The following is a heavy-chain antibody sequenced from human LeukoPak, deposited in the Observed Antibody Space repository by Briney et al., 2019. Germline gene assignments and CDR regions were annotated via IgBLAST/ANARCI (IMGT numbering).Heavy chain of an antibody. Sequence: SETLSLTCAVYGGSFSGYYWSWIRQPPGKGLEWIGEINHSGSTNYNPSLKSRVTISVDTSKNQFSLKLSSVTAADTAVYYCARSGDYGDYFLDYWGQGTLVTVSS. CDR2: INHSGST. J-gene: IGHJ4*02. V-gene: IGHV4-34*01. CDR3: ARSGDYGDYFLDY. CDR1: GGSFSGYY. D-gene: IGHD4-17*01.